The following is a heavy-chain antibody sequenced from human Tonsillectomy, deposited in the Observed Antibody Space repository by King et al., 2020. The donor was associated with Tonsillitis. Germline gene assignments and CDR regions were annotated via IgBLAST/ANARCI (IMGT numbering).Heavy chain of an antibody. Sequence: QLVQSGGGVVQPGGSLRLSCAASGFTFNTYGMHWVRQAPGKGLKWVAFIRFDGTNKYFADSVKGRFTISRDNSKNTLYLQMNSLRPEDTAVYYCAKPGPKYSGYDSSPVFDYWGQGTLVTVSS. CDR3: AKPGPKYSGYDSSPVFDY. V-gene: IGHV3-30*02. CDR1: GFTFNTYG. CDR2: IRFDGTNK. D-gene: IGHD5-12*01. J-gene: IGHJ4*02.